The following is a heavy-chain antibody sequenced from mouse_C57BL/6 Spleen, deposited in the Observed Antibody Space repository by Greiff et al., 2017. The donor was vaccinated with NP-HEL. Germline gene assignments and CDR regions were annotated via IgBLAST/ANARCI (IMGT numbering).Heavy chain of an antibody. CDR3: ASLRVTTDYYAMDY. CDR2: IWSGGST. D-gene: IGHD2-5*01. CDR1: GFSLTSYG. Sequence: VQLQQSGPGLVQPSQSLSITCTVSGFSLTSYGVHWVRQSPGKGLEWLGVIWSGGSTDYNAAFISRLSISKDNSKSQVFFKMNSLQADDTAIYYCASLRVTTDYYAMDYWGKGTSVTVSS. J-gene: IGHJ4*01. V-gene: IGHV2-2*01.